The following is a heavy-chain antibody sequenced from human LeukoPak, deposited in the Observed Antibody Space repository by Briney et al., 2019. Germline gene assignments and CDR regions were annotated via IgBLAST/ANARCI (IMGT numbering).Heavy chain of an antibody. V-gene: IGHV4-4*07. CDR3: ARDMAHIPAAEN. J-gene: IGHJ4*02. Sequence: PSETLSLTCTVSGGSISSYYWSWIRQPAGKGLEWIGRIYTSGSTSYNPSLKSRVTMSVDTSKNQFSLKLNSVTAADTAVYYCARDMAHIPAAENWGQGTLVTVSS. D-gene: IGHD6-13*01. CDR2: IYTSGST. CDR1: GGSISSYY.